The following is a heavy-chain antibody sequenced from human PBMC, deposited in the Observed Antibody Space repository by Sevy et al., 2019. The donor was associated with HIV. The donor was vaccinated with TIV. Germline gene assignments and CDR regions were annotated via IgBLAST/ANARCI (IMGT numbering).Heavy chain of an antibody. V-gene: IGHV4-59*08. D-gene: IGHD1-26*01. J-gene: IGHJ4*02. Sequence: SEILSLTCTVSGGSITSLYWNWIRQPPGKGLEWIANIYYNGHINYNPSLKSRVTLSLDTSMNQFSLRLSSVTAADTAMYYCADENAWGRGYSWGQGTLVTVSS. CDR1: GGSITSLY. CDR3: ADENAWGRGYS. CDR2: IYYNGHI.